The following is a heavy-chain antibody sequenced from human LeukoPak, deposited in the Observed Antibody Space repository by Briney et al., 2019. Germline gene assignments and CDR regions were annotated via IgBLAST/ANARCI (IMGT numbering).Heavy chain of an antibody. D-gene: IGHD3-10*01. CDR1: GGSISSHY. CDR2: IYHSGST. V-gene: IGHV4-59*11. Sequence: SETLSLTCTVSGGSISSHYWSWIRQPPGKGLEWIGYIYHSGSTNYNPSLKSRVTISVDTSKNQFSLKLSSVAAADTAVYYCARGASITMVRGVIDNWFDPWGQGTLVTVSS. CDR3: ARGASITMVRGVIDNWFDP. J-gene: IGHJ5*02.